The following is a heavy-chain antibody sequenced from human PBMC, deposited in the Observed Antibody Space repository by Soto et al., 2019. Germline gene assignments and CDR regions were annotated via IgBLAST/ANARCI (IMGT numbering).Heavy chain of an antibody. V-gene: IGHV3-21*01. CDR1: GFAFSSYK. Sequence: GGSLRLSCAASGFAFSSYKMNWVRQAPGKGLEWVSSISPTGTFMNSADSLKDRFSISRGNAEKSLYLQLNSLRAEDTAVYYCTRVRGSWYYFDYWGQGALVTVSS. D-gene: IGHD6-13*01. CDR2: ISPTGTFM. J-gene: IGHJ4*02. CDR3: TRVRGSWYYFDY.